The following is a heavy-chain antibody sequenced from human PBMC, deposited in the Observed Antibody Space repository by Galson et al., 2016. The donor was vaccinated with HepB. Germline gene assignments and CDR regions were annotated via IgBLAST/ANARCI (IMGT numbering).Heavy chain of an antibody. CDR3: VSQIEGIARDIDY. CDR1: GGSFSSNGHY. Sequence: SETLSLTCSVSGGSFSSNGHYWGWVRQPPGGGLEWIVSVYYGGSTYYNPSLKSRVTISVDTSKNQFSLNLHSVTAADTSVYYCVSQIEGIARDIDYWGQGSLVTVS. CDR2: VYYGGST. J-gene: IGHJ4*02. V-gene: IGHV4-39*01. D-gene: IGHD3-10*01.